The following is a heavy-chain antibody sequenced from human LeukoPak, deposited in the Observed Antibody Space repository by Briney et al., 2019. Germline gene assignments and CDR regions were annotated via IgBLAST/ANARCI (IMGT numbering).Heavy chain of an antibody. Sequence: SQTLSLTCTVSGGSISSGSYYWSWIRQPAGKGLEWIGRIYTSGSTNYNPSLKSRVTISVDTSKNKFSLKLSSVTAADTAVYYCARGGYSYGWYAFDIWGQGTMVTVSS. CDR3: ARGGYSYGWYAFDI. CDR1: GGSISSGSYY. V-gene: IGHV4-61*02. D-gene: IGHD5-18*01. CDR2: IYTSGST. J-gene: IGHJ3*02.